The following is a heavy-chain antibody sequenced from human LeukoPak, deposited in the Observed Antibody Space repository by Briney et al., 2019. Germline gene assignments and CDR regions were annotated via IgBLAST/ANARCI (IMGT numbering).Heavy chain of an antibody. CDR1: GFTFSSYG. CDR2: ISGSGGVT. J-gene: IGHJ4*02. Sequence: GGSLRLSCAASGFTFSSYGMSWVRQAPGKGLEWLSGISGSGGVTYYADSVKGRFTISRDNSKNTLYLQMNSLRADDTAVYYCAKELYYDSSGYYYVGRVSDYWGQGTLVTVSS. V-gene: IGHV3-23*01. D-gene: IGHD3-22*01. CDR3: AKELYYDSSGYYYVGRVSDY.